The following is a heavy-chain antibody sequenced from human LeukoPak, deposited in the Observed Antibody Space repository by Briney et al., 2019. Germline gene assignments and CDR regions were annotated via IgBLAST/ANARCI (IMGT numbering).Heavy chain of an antibody. J-gene: IGHJ5*02. D-gene: IGHD2/OR15-2a*01. CDR1: GDSINNYY. CDR2: IYSTGST. Sequence: SETLSLTCTVSGDSINNYYWSWIRQPAGKGLEWIGRIYSTGSTNYNPSLKSQVTMSVDTSKNQFSLKLSSVTAADTAVYYCAKVRYGTFNWFDPWGQGTLVTVSS. V-gene: IGHV4-4*07. CDR3: AKVRYGTFNWFDP.